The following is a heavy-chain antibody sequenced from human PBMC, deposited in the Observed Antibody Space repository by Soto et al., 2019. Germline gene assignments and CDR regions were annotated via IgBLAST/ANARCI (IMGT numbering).Heavy chain of an antibody. CDR2: IYYSGST. Sequence: SETLSLTCTVSGGSISSGDYYWSWIRQPPGKGLEWIGYIYYSGSTYYNPSLKSRVTISLDTSKNQFSLKLSSVTAADTAVYYCARSSTYYYDSSGYQANYYFDYWGQGTLVTVSS. CDR1: GGSISSGDYY. CDR3: ARSSTYYYDSSGYQANYYFDY. J-gene: IGHJ4*02. D-gene: IGHD3-22*01. V-gene: IGHV4-30-4*01.